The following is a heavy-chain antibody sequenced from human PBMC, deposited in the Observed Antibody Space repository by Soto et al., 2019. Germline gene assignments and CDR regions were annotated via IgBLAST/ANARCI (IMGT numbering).Heavy chain of an antibody. Sequence: GGSLRLSCAASGFTFSSYAMSWVRQAPGKGLEWVSAISGSGGSTYYADSVKGRFTISRDNSKNTLYLQMNSLRAEDTAVYYCANPGQVRLTPFDYWGQGTLVTVSS. J-gene: IGHJ4*02. CDR2: ISGSGGST. CDR3: ANPGQVRLTPFDY. V-gene: IGHV3-23*01. CDR1: GFTFSSYA. D-gene: IGHD3-10*01.